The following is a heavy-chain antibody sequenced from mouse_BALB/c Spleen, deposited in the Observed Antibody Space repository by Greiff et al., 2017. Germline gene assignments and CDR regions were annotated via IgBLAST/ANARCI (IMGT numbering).Heavy chain of an antibody. CDR1: GYTFTSYW. V-gene: IGHV1-87*01. CDR2: IYPGDGDT. J-gene: IGHJ4*01. D-gene: IGHD1-1*01. Sequence: VQLQQSGAELARPGASVKLSCKASGYTFTSYWMQWVKQRPGQGLEWIGAIYPGDGDTRYTQKFKGKATLTADKSSSTAYMQLSSLASEDSAVYYCARRNYGSSYAMDYWGQGTSVTVSS. CDR3: ARRNYGSSYAMDY.